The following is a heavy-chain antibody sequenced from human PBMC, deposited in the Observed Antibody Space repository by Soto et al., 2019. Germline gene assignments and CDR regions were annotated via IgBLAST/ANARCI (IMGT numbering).Heavy chain of an antibody. CDR1: GGSISSGNYY. J-gene: IGHJ4*02. CDR2: ISYSGSA. V-gene: IGHV4-30-4*01. CDR3: AKRGTPATGLYYFDY. Sequence: SETLSLTCTVSGGSISSGNYYWSWIRQPPGKGLEWIGFISYSGSAYYNPSLKSRVTISVDTSKNQFSLNLSFVTAADTAVYNCAKRGTPATGLYYFDYGGRETRVTVSS. D-gene: IGHD2-15*01.